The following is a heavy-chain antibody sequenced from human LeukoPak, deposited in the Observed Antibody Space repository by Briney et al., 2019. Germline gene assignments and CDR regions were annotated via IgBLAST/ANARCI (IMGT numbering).Heavy chain of an antibody. D-gene: IGHD5-18*01. J-gene: IGHJ4*02. CDR1: GFTFSSYV. V-gene: IGHV3-30*18. CDR3: AKEYSYGYTGSFDY. Sequence: GGSLRLSCAASGFTFSSYVMHWVRQAPGKGLEWVAVISYDGSNKYYADSVKGRFTISRDNSKNTLYLQMNSLRAEDTAVYYCAKEYSYGYTGSFDYWGQGTLVTVSS. CDR2: ISYDGSNK.